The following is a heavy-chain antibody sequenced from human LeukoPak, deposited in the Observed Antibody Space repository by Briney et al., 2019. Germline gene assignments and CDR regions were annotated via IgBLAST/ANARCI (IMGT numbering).Heavy chain of an antibody. D-gene: IGHD3-10*01. CDR2: IVVGSGNT. CDR3: AAVLGFGELTLNFQH. Sequence: SVKVSCKASGFIFTSSAVQWVRPARGQRLEWIGWIVVGSGNTNYVQKFQERVTHTRDMSTSAAYMAPSELRSEHRPVYDCAAVLGFGELTLNFQHWGQGTLVTVSS. J-gene: IGHJ1*01. V-gene: IGHV1-58*01. CDR1: GFIFTSSA.